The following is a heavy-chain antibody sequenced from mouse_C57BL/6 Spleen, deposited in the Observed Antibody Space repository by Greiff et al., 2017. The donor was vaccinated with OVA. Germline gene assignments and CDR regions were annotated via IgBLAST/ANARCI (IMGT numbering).Heavy chain of an antibody. J-gene: IGHJ2*01. Sequence: EVMLVESGGGLVKPGGSLKLSCAASGFTFSSYAMSWVRQTPEKRLEWVATISDGGSYTYYPDNVKGRFTISRDNAKNNLYLQMSHLKSEDTAMYYCARNYYGSSGDYFDYWGQGTTLTVSS. D-gene: IGHD1-1*01. CDR3: ARNYYGSSGDYFDY. CDR2: ISDGGSYT. V-gene: IGHV5-4*03. CDR1: GFTFSSYA.